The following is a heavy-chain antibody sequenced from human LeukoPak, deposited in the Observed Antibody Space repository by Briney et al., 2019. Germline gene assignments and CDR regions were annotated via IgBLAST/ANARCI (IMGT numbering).Heavy chain of an antibody. CDR1: GFTFSSYA. V-gene: IGHV3-23*01. J-gene: IGHJ4*02. CDR3: ASRNYYDSSGYYYYYFDY. CDR2: ICSNDNNT. Sequence: SGGSLRLSCAASGFTFSSYAMNWVRQAPGKGLEWVSAICSNDNNTYYANSVKGRITISRDNSKNTLSLQLNSLRAEDTAVYYCASRNYYDSSGYYYYYFDYWGQGILVTVSS. D-gene: IGHD3-22*01.